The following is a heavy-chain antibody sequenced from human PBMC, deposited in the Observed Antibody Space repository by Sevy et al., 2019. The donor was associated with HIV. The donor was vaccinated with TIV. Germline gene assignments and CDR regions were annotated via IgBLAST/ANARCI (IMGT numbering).Heavy chain of an antibody. CDR1: GFTFNNAR. CDR2: IKSEIEGGAT. Sequence: GGSLRLSCAASGFTFNNARMTWVRQAPGKGLEWLGRIKSEIEGGATDYAAPVKGRFTISRDNSKNTLFLQMDGLKSEDTALYYCATYISNYYEGFSWGQGTLVTVSS. D-gene: IGHD3-22*01. V-gene: IGHV3-15*01. J-gene: IGHJ4*02. CDR3: ATYISNYYEGFS.